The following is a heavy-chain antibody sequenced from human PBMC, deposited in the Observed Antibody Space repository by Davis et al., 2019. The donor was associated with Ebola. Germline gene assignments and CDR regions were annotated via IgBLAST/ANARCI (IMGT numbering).Heavy chain of an antibody. CDR3: ARGIDY. V-gene: IGHV3-30*03. J-gene: IGHJ4*02. CDR1: RLTFSCYG. Sequence: GGSLRLSCAASRLTFSCYGMHWVRPAPGTRLEWVAVISYDGSNKYYADSVKGRFTISRDNSKNTLYLQMNSLRAEDTAVYYCARGIDYWGQGTLVTVSS. CDR2: ISYDGSNK.